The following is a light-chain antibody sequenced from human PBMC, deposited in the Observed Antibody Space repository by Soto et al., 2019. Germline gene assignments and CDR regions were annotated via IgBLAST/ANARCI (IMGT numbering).Light chain of an antibody. Sequence: EIVMTQSPVSLPVTPGEPASISCRSSQSLLHSNGYKYLDWYLQKPGQSPQLLIYLGCNRASGVSDRFSGSGSGTDFTLKIRRVGAEDVGVYYCMQALQTPYTFGPGTKLEIK. CDR3: MQALQTPYT. V-gene: IGKV2-28*01. CDR2: LGC. CDR1: QSLLHSNGYKY. J-gene: IGKJ2*01.